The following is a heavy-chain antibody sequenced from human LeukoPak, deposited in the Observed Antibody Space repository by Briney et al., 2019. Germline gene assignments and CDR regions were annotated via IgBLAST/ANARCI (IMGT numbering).Heavy chain of an antibody. CDR1: GFTFSSYS. CDR2: ISTSSSYI. Sequence: GGSLRLFCAASGFTFSSYSMNWVRQAPGKGLEWVSFISTSSSYIYYADSVKGRFTISRDNARNSLSLQMNSLRAEDTAVYYCARSSRELGGYAPWELMPPFDYWGQGTLVTVSS. J-gene: IGHJ4*02. V-gene: IGHV3-21*01. CDR3: ARSSRELGGYAPWELMPPFDY. D-gene: IGHD1-7*01.